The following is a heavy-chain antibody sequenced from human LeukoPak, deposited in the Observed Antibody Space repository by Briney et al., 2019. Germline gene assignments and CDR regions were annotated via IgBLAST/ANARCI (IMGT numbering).Heavy chain of an antibody. CDR2: MDTSGHT. CDR3: ARHWSHSVAQFGRSYWFDP. D-gene: IGHD2-15*01. V-gene: IGHV4-4*07. Sequence: PSETLSLTCIVTGGSISGYYWSWIRQPAGKGLEWIGHMDTSGHTNYNSSLMRRVTMSVDTSKNQFSLRLTSVTAADTAVYYCARHWSHSVAQFGRSYWFDPWGQGTLVTVSS. J-gene: IGHJ5*02. CDR1: GGSISGYY.